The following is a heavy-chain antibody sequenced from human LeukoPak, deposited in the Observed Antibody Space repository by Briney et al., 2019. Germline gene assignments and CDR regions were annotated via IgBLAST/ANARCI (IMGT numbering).Heavy chain of an antibody. V-gene: IGHV1-18*01. CDR2: ISGYNVNT. D-gene: IGHD3-16*01. CDR1: GYTFTSYG. Sequence: ASVKVSCKASGYTFTSYGISWVRQVPGQGLEWMGWISGYNVNTNYVQKLQGRVTMTTDTSTSTAYMDLRSLRSDDTAVYYCARASLGPGDWFDPWGQGTLVTVSP. CDR3: ARASLGPGDWFDP. J-gene: IGHJ5*02.